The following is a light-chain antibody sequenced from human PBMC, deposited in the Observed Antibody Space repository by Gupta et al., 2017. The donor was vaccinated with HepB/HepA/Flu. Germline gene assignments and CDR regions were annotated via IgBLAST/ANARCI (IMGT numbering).Light chain of an antibody. Sequence: QSVPTPPPSASGTPGQRVTISCSGSSSNIGGNTVNWYQQLPGTAPKLLIYSNNQRPSGVPDRLSGSKSGTSASLAISGLQSEDEADYYCVAWDDSLNGVVFGGGTKLTVL. CDR2: SNN. V-gene: IGLV1-44*01. CDR1: SSNIGGNT. CDR3: VAWDDSLNGVV. J-gene: IGLJ2*01.